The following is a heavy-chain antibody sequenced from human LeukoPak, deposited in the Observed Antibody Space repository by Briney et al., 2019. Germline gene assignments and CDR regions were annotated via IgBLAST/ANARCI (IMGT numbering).Heavy chain of an antibody. CDR1: GGSISSYY. CDR2: IYYSGST. CDR3: ARDITMIV. D-gene: IGHD3-22*01. Sequence: SETLSLTCTVSGGSISSYYWSWLRQPPGKGLEWIGYIYYSGSTNYNPSLKSRVTISVDTSKNQNSLKLSSVTAADMAVYYCARDITMIVWGEGTLVTASP. V-gene: IGHV4-59*01. J-gene: IGHJ4*02.